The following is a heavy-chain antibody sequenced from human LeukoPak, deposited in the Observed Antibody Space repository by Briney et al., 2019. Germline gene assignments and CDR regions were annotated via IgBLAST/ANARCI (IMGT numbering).Heavy chain of an antibody. CDR3: ATRRSRSWYDTFDI. V-gene: IGHV5-51*01. CDR2: IYPGDSDA. J-gene: IGHJ3*02. CDR1: GYIFTDYW. D-gene: IGHD6-13*01. Sequence: GGSLKISCKGSGYIFTDYWIGWVRQMPGKGLEWMGIIYPGDSDARYSPSFQGQVTMSADKSIGTAYLECSSLKTSDTGMYYCATRRSRSWYDTFDIWGQGTMVTVSS.